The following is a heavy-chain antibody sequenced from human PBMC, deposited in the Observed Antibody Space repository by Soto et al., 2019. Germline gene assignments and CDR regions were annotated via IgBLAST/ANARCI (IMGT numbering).Heavy chain of an antibody. Sequence: QLVQYGAEVKKPGASVKVSCQASGYSFTTYGISWVRQAPVQGLEWMGWINAYNGQAHYAPKVQCRVTWTKDTGTNTAYLEMKSLTSDETAVYFSVRERGRGGQRADYWSQGTLVTVSS. D-gene: IGHD2-15*01. J-gene: IGHJ4*02. CDR3: VRERGRGGQRADY. CDR1: GYSFTTYG. V-gene: IGHV1-18*04. CDR2: INAYNGQA.